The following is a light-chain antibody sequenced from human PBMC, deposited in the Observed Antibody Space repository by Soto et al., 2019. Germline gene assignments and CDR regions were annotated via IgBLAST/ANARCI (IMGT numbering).Light chain of an antibody. CDR2: AAS. V-gene: IGKV1-12*01. J-gene: IGKJ4*01. CDR3: QQSNSFTRT. CDR1: QAVSTW. Sequence: DIQMTQSPSFVSASVGDRVTITCRASQAVSTWLAWYQQKPGDAPKLLIYAASTLQSGVHSRFSGSVSGTDFTLTIRSLQPKDFATYYCQQSNSFTRTFGGGTKLEIK.